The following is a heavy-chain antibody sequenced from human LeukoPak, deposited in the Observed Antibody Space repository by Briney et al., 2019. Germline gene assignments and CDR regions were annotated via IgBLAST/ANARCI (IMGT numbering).Heavy chain of an antibody. V-gene: IGHV3-48*03. CDR3: ATLTVASSFDY. CDR2: ISSSGGTR. J-gene: IGHJ4*02. D-gene: IGHD6-19*01. CDR1: GFAFSVYE. Sequence: GGSLRLSCAASGFAFSVYEMYWVRQAPGKGLEWVSYISSSGGTRYYADSVKGRFTISRDDAKNSLYLQMNSLRAEDTAVYYCATLTVASSFDYWGQGTLVTVSS.